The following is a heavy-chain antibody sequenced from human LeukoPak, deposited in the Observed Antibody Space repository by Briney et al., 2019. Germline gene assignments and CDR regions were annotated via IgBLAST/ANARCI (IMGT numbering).Heavy chain of an antibody. D-gene: IGHD5-24*01. J-gene: IGHJ4*02. Sequence: AGGSLRLSCAASGFTFSSYAMHRVCQAPGKGLEWVAVISYDGSNKYYADSVKGRFTISRDNSKNTLYLQMNSLRAEDTAVYYCAREGRDGYNWYYWGQGTLVTVSS. CDR1: GFTFSSYA. CDR2: ISYDGSNK. V-gene: IGHV3-30-3*01. CDR3: AREGRDGYNWYY.